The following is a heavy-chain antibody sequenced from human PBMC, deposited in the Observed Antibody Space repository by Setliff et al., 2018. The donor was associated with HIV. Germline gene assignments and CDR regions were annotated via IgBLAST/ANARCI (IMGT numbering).Heavy chain of an antibody. V-gene: IGHV1-2*02. Sequence: GASVKVSCKASADIFNAYYIHWLRQAPGQGLEWMGWITPNGDDTNSQQKFEGRVTLTRDTSIATAYMELRSLTSDDTAVYYCARVADRNYDFWSAYEYWGQGTLVTVSS. CDR3: ARVADRNYDFWSAYEY. D-gene: IGHD3-3*01. CDR1: ADIFNAYY. CDR2: ITPNGDDT. J-gene: IGHJ4*02.